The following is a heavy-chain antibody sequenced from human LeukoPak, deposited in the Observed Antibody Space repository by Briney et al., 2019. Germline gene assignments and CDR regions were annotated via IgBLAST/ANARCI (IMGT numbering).Heavy chain of an antibody. V-gene: IGHV3-23*01. D-gene: IGHD5-24*01. CDR1: GYTFTSYG. CDR3: AKDPWLAFDY. Sequence: SCKASGYTFTSYGNSWVRQAPGKGLEWVSAISGSGGSTYYADSVKGRFTISRDNSKNTLYLQMNSLRAEDTAVYYCAKDPWLAFDYWGQGTLVTVSS. CDR2: ISGSGGST. J-gene: IGHJ4*02.